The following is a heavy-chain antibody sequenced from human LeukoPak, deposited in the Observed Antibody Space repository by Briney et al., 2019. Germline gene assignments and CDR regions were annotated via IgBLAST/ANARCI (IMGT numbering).Heavy chain of an antibody. CDR3: AAPHYGGSGAYQYYFYYGMDV. V-gene: IGHV3-30*03. D-gene: IGHD3-10*01. Sequence: GGSLRLSCLASRFPVNNNVIHWVRQAPGKGLEWVAVISYDGENEYFAASVKGRFTISRDNSKNTLYLQMNSLRVGDTAVYYCAAPHYGGSGAYQYYFYYGMDVWGQGTAVTVSS. CDR1: RFPVNNNV. CDR2: ISYDGENE. J-gene: IGHJ6*02.